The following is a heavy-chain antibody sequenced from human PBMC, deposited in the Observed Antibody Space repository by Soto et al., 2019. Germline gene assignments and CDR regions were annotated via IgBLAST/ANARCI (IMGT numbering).Heavy chain of an antibody. V-gene: IGHV3-73*01. CDR2: IRSKANSYAT. J-gene: IGHJ4*02. D-gene: IGHD3-3*01. CDR3: TRLAYDFWSGYYSDY. CDR1: GFTFSGSA. Sequence: EVQLVESGGDLVQPGGSLKLSCAASGFTFSGSAMHWVRQASGKGLEWVGRIRSKANSYATAYAASVKGRFTISRDDSKNTAYLQMNSLKTEDTAVYYCTRLAYDFWSGYYSDYWGQGTLVTVSS.